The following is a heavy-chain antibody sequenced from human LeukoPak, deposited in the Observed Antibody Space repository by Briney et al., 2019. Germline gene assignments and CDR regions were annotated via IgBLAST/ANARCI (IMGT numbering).Heavy chain of an antibody. Sequence: GGSLRLSCAASEFSFSNNWMNWVRQAPGKGLEWVAVISYDGSKTYYADSVKGRFTISRDNSKNTVYRQMNSLSTEDTAMYYCARDQSSGGRWLDYWGRGTLVTVSS. J-gene: IGHJ4*02. CDR2: ISYDGSKT. CDR1: EFSFSNNW. CDR3: ARDQSSGGRWLDY. D-gene: IGHD2-15*01. V-gene: IGHV3-30-3*01.